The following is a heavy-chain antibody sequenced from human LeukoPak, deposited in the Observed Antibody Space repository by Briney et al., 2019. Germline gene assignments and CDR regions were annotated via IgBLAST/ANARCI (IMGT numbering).Heavy chain of an antibody. CDR3: ARTRTTVAPYFDY. Sequence: GGSLRLSCTASGFTFSSYWMHWVRQAPGKGLVWVSRINSDGGSTSYADSVKGRFTISRDNAKNTLYLQMNSLRDEDTAVYYCARTRTTVAPYFDYWGQGTLVTVSS. CDR1: GFTFSSYW. J-gene: IGHJ4*02. D-gene: IGHD4-23*01. CDR2: INSDGGST. V-gene: IGHV3-74*01.